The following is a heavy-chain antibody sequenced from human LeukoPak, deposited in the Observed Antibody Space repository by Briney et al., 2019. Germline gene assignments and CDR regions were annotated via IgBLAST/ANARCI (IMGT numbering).Heavy chain of an antibody. Sequence: PSETLSLTCTVSGGTISSGGDYWTWIRQHPGKGLEWIGYIYYSGSTYYNPSLKSRVTISVDTSKNQFSLKLSSVTAADTAVYYCARVEVRFLENLHWFDPWGQEPWSPPPQ. CDR1: GGTISSGGDY. CDR2: IYYSGST. V-gene: IGHV4-30-4*08. CDR3: ARVEVRFLENLHWFDP. J-gene: IGHJ5*02. D-gene: IGHD3-3*01.